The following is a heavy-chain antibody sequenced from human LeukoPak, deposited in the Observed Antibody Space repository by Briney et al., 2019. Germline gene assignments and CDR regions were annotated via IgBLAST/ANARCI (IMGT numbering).Heavy chain of an antibody. CDR2: ISGSGGST. J-gene: IGHJ6*03. D-gene: IGHD3-10*01. Sequence: GGSLRLSCAASGFTFSSYAMSWVRQAPGKGLEWVSAISGSGGSTYYADSVKGRFTISRYDSKNKLYLQMNSLRAEDTAVYYCAKGSWELLTPLYYYYMDVWGKGTTVTVSS. CDR1: GFTFSSYA. V-gene: IGHV3-23*01. CDR3: AKGSWELLTPLYYYYMDV.